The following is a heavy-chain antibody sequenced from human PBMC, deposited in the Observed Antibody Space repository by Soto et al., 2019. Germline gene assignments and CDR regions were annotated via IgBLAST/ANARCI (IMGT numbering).Heavy chain of an antibody. CDR1: GDSVSSNSAA. D-gene: IGHD7-27*01. Sequence: KQSQTLSLTCAISGDSVSSNSAAWNWIRQSPSRGLEWLGRTYYRSKWYNDYAVSVKSRITINPDTSKNQFSLQLNSVTPEDTAVYSGARGGVTGDLHYYYYYMDVWGKGTTVTVSS. CDR3: ARGGVTGDLHYYYYYMDV. J-gene: IGHJ6*03. CDR2: TYYRSKWYN. V-gene: IGHV6-1*01.